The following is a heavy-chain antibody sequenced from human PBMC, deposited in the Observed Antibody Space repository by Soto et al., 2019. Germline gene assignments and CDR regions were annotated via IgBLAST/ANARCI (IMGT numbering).Heavy chain of an antibody. D-gene: IGHD2-15*01. V-gene: IGHV3-30-3*01. CDR1: GFTFSKFA. CDR2: ISYNGSSE. CDR3: ARVRCSSGSCYFTYLFDY. Sequence: GGSLRLSCAASGFTFSKFAMHCVRQPPGKGLDWLTVISYNGSSEYYADSVKGRFTISKDNSKNTLYLQMNSLRAEDTAVYYWARVRCSSGSCYFTYLFDYWGQGTLVTVSS. J-gene: IGHJ4*02.